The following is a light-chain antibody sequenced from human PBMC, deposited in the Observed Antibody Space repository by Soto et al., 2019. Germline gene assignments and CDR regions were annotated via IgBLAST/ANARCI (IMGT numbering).Light chain of an antibody. CDR3: QHYGSAPWT. CDR2: AVS. J-gene: IGKJ1*01. Sequence: EIVLTQSPGTLSLSPGERATLSCWASQSVSGNYLAWHHQKPGQAPRVLIYAVSNRAPGIPDRFRGSGSETDFTLTINRLEPEDFAVYYCQHYGSAPWTFGQGTKVEF. CDR1: QSVSGNY. V-gene: IGKV3-20*01.